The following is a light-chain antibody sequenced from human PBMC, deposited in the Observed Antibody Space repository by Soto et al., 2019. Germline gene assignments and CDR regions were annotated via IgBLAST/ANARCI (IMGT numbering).Light chain of an antibody. CDR2: EVS. CDR1: SSNVGRYNF. Sequence: QSALTQPASVSGSRGQSITISCTGTSSNVGRYNFVSWYRQYPGRGPELIIYEVSQRPSTFFNRFSASKSGNTVSLTVSDLQSDDEADYYCCSYAGNNTLVFGGGTKLTVL. CDR3: CSYAGNNTLV. V-gene: IGLV2-23*02. J-gene: IGLJ3*02.